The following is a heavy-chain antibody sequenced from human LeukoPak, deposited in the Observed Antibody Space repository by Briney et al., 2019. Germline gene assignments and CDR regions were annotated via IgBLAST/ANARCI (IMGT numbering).Heavy chain of an antibody. CDR1: GGSISSYY. CDR2: IYYSGST. D-gene: IGHD2-2*01. Sequence: SETLSLTCTVSGGSISSYYWSWIRQPPGKGLEWIGYIYYSGSTNYNPSLKSRVTISVDTSKNQFSLKLSSVTAADTAVYYCARVDCSSTSCYQGDAFDIWGQGTVVTVSS. J-gene: IGHJ3*02. CDR3: ARVDCSSTSCYQGDAFDI. V-gene: IGHV4-59*01.